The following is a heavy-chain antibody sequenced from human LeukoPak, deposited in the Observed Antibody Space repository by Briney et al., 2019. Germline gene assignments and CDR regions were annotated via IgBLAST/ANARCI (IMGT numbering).Heavy chain of an antibody. V-gene: IGHV3-11*01. J-gene: IGHJ4*02. CDR2: ISSSGSTI. D-gene: IGHD1-7*01. CDR1: GFTFSDYY. Sequence: GGSLRLSCAASGFTFSDYYMSWIRQAPGKGLEWVSYISSSGSTIYYADSVKGRFTISRDNSKNTLYLQMNSLRAEDTAVYYCAKLYNWNYFLDYWGQGTLVTVSS. CDR3: AKLYNWNYFLDY.